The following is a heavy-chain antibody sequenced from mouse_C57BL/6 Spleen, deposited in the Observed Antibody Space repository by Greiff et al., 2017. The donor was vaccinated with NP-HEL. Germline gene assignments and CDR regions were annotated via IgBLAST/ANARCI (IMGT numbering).Heavy chain of an antibody. V-gene: IGHV5-6*01. D-gene: IGHD1-1*01. CDR3: ARHDTTVVADYYAMDY. CDR2: ISSGGSYT. J-gene: IGHJ4*01. Sequence: EVQRVESGGDLVKPGGSLKLSCAASGFTFSSYGMSWVRQTPDKRLEWVATISSGGSYTYYPDSVKGRFTISRDNAKNTLYLQMSSLKSEDTAMYYCARHDTTVVADYYAMDYWGQGTSVTVSS. CDR1: GFTFSSYG.